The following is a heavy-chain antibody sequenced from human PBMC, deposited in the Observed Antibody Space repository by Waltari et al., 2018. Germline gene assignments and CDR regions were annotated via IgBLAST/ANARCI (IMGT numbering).Heavy chain of an antibody. CDR3: ARDPPGMATIGS. Sequence: EAQLVESGGGLIHPGGSLRLSGAVSGFPVGNNYMSWVRQAPGKGLEWVSVIYSGGSTNYADSVRGRFTISRDNSKNTLFLEMNSLTAEDTAVYYCARDPPGMATIGSWGQGTLVTVSS. V-gene: IGHV3-53*01. J-gene: IGHJ5*02. D-gene: IGHD5-12*01. CDR1: GFPVGNNY. CDR2: IYSGGST.